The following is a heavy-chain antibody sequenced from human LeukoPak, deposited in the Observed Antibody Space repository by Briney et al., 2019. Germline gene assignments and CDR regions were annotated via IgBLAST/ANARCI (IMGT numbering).Heavy chain of an antibody. V-gene: IGHV3-7*01. CDR2: IKQDGSEI. CDR1: GFTFSSYW. Sequence: GGSLRLSCAASGFTFSSYWMSWVRQAPGKGLEWVANIKQDGSEINYVDSVRGRFTISRDNAKNSLHLQMNSLRAEDTAVYYCATDRDNSDWQKRFDSWGQGTLVTVSS. CDR3: ATDRDNSDWQKRFDS. D-gene: IGHD2-21*02. J-gene: IGHJ4*02.